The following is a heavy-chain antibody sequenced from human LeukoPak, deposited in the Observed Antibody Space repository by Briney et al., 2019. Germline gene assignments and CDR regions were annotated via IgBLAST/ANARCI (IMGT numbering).Heavy chain of an antibody. V-gene: IGHV3-30*03. Sequence: GGSLRLSCAASGFTFSSYGMHWVRQAPGKGLEWVAVISYDGSNKYYADSVKGRFTISRDNSKNTLYLQMNSLRAEDTAVYYCAGLGYYDNSGYYYLYNYGMDVWGQGTTVTVSS. CDR2: ISYDGSNK. CDR3: AGLGYYDNSGYYYLYNYGMDV. CDR1: GFTFSSYG. D-gene: IGHD3-22*01. J-gene: IGHJ6*02.